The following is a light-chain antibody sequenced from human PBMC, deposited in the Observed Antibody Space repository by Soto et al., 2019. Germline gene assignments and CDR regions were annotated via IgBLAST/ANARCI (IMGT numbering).Light chain of an antibody. CDR1: QSVTTN. CDR3: HQYVSSWT. J-gene: IGKJ1*01. V-gene: IGKV3-11*01. CDR2: DAS. Sequence: EILITQSPATLSVSPGERATLSCRASQSVTTNLAWYQQNPGQDPILLIYDASNRATGIPARFSGSGSETDFTLTISSLEPEDFAVYYCHQYVSSWTFGQGTKVDI.